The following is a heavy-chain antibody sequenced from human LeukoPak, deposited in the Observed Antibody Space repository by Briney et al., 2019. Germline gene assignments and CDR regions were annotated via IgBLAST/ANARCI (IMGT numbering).Heavy chain of an antibody. V-gene: IGHV3-33*07. Sequence: GRSLRLSCAASGFNFSSCGMYWVRQAPGKGLEWVSVIWFDGSNKYYADSVKGRFTISRDNSKNTLYLQMNSLRAEDTAVYYCASDILTGYTETNYWGQGTLVTVSS. J-gene: IGHJ4*02. CDR3: ASDILTGYTETNY. D-gene: IGHD3-9*01. CDR2: IWFDGSNK. CDR1: GFNFSSCG.